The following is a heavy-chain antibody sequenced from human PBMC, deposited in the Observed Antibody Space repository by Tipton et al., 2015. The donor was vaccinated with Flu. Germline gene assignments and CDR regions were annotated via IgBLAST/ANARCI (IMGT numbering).Heavy chain of an antibody. CDR3: ASGPTAWYGYFNF. J-gene: IGHJ4*01. CDR2: ISLDGSVR. D-gene: IGHD6-13*01. Sequence: SLRLSCAASGFSVSTYYMNWVRQAPGKGLEWVARISLDGSVRDFADSVRGRFTISRDNARNTLYLEMNSLRDEDTAAYYCASGPTAWYGYFNFWGHGTLVTVSS. CDR1: GFSVSTYY. V-gene: IGHV3-74*01.